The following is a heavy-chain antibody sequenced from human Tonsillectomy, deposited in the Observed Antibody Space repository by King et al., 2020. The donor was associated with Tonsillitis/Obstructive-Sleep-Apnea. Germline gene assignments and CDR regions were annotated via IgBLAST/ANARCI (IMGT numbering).Heavy chain of an antibody. Sequence: QLVQSGGGSVKPGGSLRLSCVSSGFSFSDAWMSWVRQAPGKGPEWVGRTKSKTDGGTTDYSAPVKGRFTISRDDSKNTLYLQMNSLKTEDTAVYYCVTGLRDVWGKGTTVTVSS. CDR1: GFSFSDAW. CDR3: VTGLRDV. CDR2: TKSKTDGGTT. J-gene: IGHJ6*04. D-gene: IGHD4-17*01. V-gene: IGHV3-15*01.